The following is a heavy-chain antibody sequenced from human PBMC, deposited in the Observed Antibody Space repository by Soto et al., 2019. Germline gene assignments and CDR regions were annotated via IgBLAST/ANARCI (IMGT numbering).Heavy chain of an antibody. J-gene: IGHJ5*02. Sequence: GTLSLTFTVSSGSVSSRTDYWDGIRQPPGKGLEWIGAMYYTGNKNYNPSLESRVTMSVDTSKNQFSLKLSSVTPTDTAVYYCARRSSSSLGSLFDPWGRGILVTASS. CDR2: MYYTGNK. CDR3: ARRSSSSLGSLFDP. CDR1: SGSVSSRTDY. D-gene: IGHD6-6*01. V-gene: IGHV4-39*01.